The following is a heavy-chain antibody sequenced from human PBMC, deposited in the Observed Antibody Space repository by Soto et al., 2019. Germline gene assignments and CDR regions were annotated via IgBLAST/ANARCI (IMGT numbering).Heavy chain of an antibody. D-gene: IGHD2-2*03. Sequence: GASVKVSCKASGGTFSSFGISWVRQAPGQGLEWMGGIIPVFGRPNYAQRFRGRLTITADESTNTGYMELIDLRSEDTAVYYCGSVGYCSSTNCLFYYYHYGMDVWGQGTTVTVSS. CDR3: GSVGYCSSTNCLFYYYHYGMDV. CDR2: IIPVFGRP. CDR1: GGTFSSFG. J-gene: IGHJ6*02. V-gene: IGHV1-69*13.